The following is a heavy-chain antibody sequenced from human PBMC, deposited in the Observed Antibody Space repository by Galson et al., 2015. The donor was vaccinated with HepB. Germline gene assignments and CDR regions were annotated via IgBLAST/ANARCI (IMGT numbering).Heavy chain of an antibody. CDR1: GFTFSSYA. CDR3: ARTIWFGELPTTGGMDV. V-gene: IGHV3-30-3*01. CDR2: ISYDGSNK. J-gene: IGHJ6*02. D-gene: IGHD3-10*01. Sequence: SLRLSCAASGFTFSSYAMHWVRQAPGKGLEWVAVISYDGSNKYYADSVKGRFTISRDNSKNTLYLQMNSLRAEDTAVYYCARTIWFGELPTTGGMDVWGQGTTVTVSS.